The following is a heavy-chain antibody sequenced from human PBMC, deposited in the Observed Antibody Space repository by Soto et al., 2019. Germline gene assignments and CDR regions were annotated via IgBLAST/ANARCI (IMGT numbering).Heavy chain of an antibody. CDR1: GFTFSSYS. CDR2: ISSSSRTI. J-gene: IGHJ5*02. CDR3: ARDRFDYYDSSGYWRFDP. V-gene: IGHV3-48*01. Sequence: EVQLVESGGVLVQPGGSLRLSCAASGFTFSSYSMNWVRQAPGKGLEWVSYISSSSRTIYYADSVKGRFTISRDNAKNSLYLQMNNLRAEDTVVYYCARDRFDYYDSSGYWRFDPWGQGTLVTVSS. D-gene: IGHD3-22*01.